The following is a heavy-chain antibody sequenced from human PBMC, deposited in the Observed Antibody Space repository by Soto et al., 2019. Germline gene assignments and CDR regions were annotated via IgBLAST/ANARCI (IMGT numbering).Heavy chain of an antibody. CDR3: PRGMDNAKIHH. D-gene: IGHD1-1*01. CDR2: SHPDGST. CDR1: GFTVSLNF. J-gene: IGHJ1*01. V-gene: IGHV3-66*01. Sequence: EVQLVESGGDLVQPGGSLRLSCAASGFTVSLNFMSWVRQAPGKGLEWVSDSHPDGSTYCADSVKGRFTISRDNSKSTVSLEINNLRVENTAMYYCPRGMDNAKIHHWGQGPLVPVSS.